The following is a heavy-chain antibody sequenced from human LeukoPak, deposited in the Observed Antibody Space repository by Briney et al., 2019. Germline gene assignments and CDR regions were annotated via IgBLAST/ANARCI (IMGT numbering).Heavy chain of an antibody. CDR1: GGSIYSYY. CDR3: ERGFRSVVRGVITKYYYYYYMDV. D-gene: IGHD3-10*01. J-gene: IGHJ6*03. CDR2: IYYSGST. Sequence: SETLSLTCTVSGGSIYSYYWRWIRQPPGKGLEWIGYIYYSGSTNYNPSLKSRVTISVDTSKNQCSLKLSSVTAADTAVYYCERGFRSVVRGVITKYYYYYYMDVWGKGTTVTISS. V-gene: IGHV4-59*12.